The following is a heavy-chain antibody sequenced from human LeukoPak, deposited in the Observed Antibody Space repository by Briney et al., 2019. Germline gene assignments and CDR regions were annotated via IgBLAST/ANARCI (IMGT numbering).Heavy chain of an antibody. CDR2: ISGNSGNT. Sequence: GASVTVSCKCSGYSFISYGINWVRQAPGQGLEWMGWISGNSGNTNYAEKVQDRVTMTTDTSTETVFMELRSLRYDDTAVYYCARSGFSVVPIANYHYGMDVWGQGTTVTVSS. D-gene: IGHD2-2*01. CDR3: ARSGFSVVPIANYHYGMDV. V-gene: IGHV1-18*01. CDR1: GYSFISYG. J-gene: IGHJ6*02.